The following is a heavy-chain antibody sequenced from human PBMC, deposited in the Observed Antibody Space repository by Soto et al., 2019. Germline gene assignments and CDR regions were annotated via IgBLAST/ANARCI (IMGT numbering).Heavy chain of an antibody. V-gene: IGHV4-31*03. Sequence: PSETLSLTCTVSGGSISSGGYYWSWIRQHPGKGLEWIGYIYYSGSTYYNPSLKSRVTISVDTSKNQFSLKLSSVTAADTAVYYCARGGTRYYYDRSGCLDYWGEGTLVTVYS. D-gene: IGHD3-22*01. CDR1: GGSISSGGYY. J-gene: IGHJ4*02. CDR3: ARGGTRYYYDRSGCLDY. CDR2: IYYSGST.